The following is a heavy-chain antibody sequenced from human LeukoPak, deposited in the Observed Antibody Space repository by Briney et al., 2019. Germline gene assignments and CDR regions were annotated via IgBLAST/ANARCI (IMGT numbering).Heavy chain of an antibody. CDR2: ISSSSSYI. CDR3: ARADSSGRGAFDI. D-gene: IGHD6-25*01. Sequence: PGGSLRLSCADSGFTFSSYSMNWVRQAPGKGLEWVSSISSSSSYIYYADSVKGRFTISRDNAKNSLYLQMNSLRAEDTAVYYCARADSSGRGAFDIWGQGTMVTVSS. V-gene: IGHV3-21*01. J-gene: IGHJ3*02. CDR1: GFTFSSYS.